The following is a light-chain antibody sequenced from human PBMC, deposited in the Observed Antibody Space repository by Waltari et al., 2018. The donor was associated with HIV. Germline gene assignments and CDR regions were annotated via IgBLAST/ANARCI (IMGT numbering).Light chain of an antibody. Sequence: QSALTQPRSVSGSPGQSVTISCTGTSSDVGAYNYVSWYPQHPGKTPTLMFYDVTKRPSGVPDRFSGSKSGNTASLTISGLQAEDEADYYCCSYAGSYSWVFGGGTKLTVL. CDR1: SSDVGAYNY. J-gene: IGLJ3*02. CDR3: CSYAGSYSWV. V-gene: IGLV2-11*01. CDR2: DVT.